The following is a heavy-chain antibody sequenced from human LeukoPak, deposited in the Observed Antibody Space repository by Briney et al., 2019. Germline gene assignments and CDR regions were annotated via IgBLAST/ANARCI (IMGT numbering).Heavy chain of an antibody. CDR1: GGTFSRYA. Sequence: ASVKVSCKACGGTFSRYAISWVRQAPGQGREWVGGINPILGIAKYAQTFRGRITITADETTSTAYMGLSRMRSEDTAVYYCAREGYRSNFLGIDYWGQGTLVTVSS. CDR2: INPILGIA. D-gene: IGHD6-13*01. V-gene: IGHV1-69*13. J-gene: IGHJ4*02. CDR3: AREGYRSNFLGIDY.